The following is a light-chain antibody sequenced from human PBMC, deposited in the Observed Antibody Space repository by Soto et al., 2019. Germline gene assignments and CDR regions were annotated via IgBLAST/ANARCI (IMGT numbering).Light chain of an antibody. CDR2: EVS. V-gene: IGLV2-8*01. J-gene: IGLJ1*01. Sequence: QSVLTQLPSASGSFGQSFPISCTETSSDFGGYNYVSWYQQHPGKAPKLMIYEVSERPSGVPDRFSGSKSGNTASLTVSGFQADDEADYYCSSYSGTNYHYVFGTGTKVTVL. CDR1: SSDFGGYNY. CDR3: SSYSGTNYHYV.